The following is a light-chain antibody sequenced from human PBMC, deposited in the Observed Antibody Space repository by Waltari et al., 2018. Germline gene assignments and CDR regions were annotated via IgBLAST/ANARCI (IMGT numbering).Light chain of an antibody. V-gene: IGKV2-30*02. CDR3: MQGTHWPYT. Sequence: DVVMTQSPLSLPVTLGQAASISRIPRQSLVHTDGNTHLTWFHQRPGQSPRRLIYRVSNRDSGVPDRFSGSGSGTDFTLRISRVEAEDVGVYYCMQGTHWPYTFGQGTKLDIK. CDR2: RVS. CDR1: QSLVHTDGNTH. J-gene: IGKJ2*01.